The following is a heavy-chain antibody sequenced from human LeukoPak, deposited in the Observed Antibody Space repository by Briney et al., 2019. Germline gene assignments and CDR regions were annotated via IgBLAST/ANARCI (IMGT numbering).Heavy chain of an antibody. CDR3: AREGGVKYCSAGSCSLEY. J-gene: IGHJ4*02. CDR1: GFTVTSTC. Sequence: SGGSLRLSCAASGFTVTSTCMTWVRQAPGKGLEWVSLIYRDDITHHADSVKGRFTISRDNYKNTLYLQMNSLKTEDTAVYYCAREGGVKYCSAGSCSLEYWGQGTLVTVSS. CDR2: IYRDDIT. V-gene: IGHV3-66*02. D-gene: IGHD2-15*01.